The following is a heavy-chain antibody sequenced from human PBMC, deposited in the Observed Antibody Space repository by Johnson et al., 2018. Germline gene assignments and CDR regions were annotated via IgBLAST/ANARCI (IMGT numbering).Heavy chain of an antibody. D-gene: IGHD3-9*01. CDR1: GFTFSSYS. Sequence: LVESGGGLVKPGGSLRLSCAASGFTFSSYSMNWVRQAPGKGLEWVSSISSSSSYIYYADSVMGRFTISGDNAKNSLHLQMYSLRAEDTAVYYCARESAGLPGYFLYGMDVWGQGTTVTVSS. J-gene: IGHJ6*02. V-gene: IGHV3-21*01. CDR3: ARESAGLPGYFLYGMDV. CDR2: ISSSSSYI.